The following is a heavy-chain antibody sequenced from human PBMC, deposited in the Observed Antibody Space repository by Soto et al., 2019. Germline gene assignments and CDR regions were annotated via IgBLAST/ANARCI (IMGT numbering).Heavy chain of an antibody. CDR2: INPYSGGA. J-gene: IGHJ5*02. V-gene: IGHV1-2*02. CDR3: ARVIRGAYYNSPLDT. D-gene: IGHD3-10*01. CDR1: GYTFTGYF. Sequence: ASVKVSCKASGYTFTGYFMHWVRQAPGQGLEWMGWINPYSGGADYAQSFQGRVTMTRDMSISTVYMELSRLTFDDTAVYYCARVIRGAYYNSPLDTWGQGTVVPVS.